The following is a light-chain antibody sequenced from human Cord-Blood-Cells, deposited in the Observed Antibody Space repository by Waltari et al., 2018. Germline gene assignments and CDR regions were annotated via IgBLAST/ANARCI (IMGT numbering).Light chain of an antibody. CDR3: SSYTSSSTLGGV. Sequence: QSALTQPASVSGSPGPSFTITFTATRSDVRGFNHVPWFQQHPGQPPKLMIYDVTNWPSGVSNRFSGSKSGNTASLTISGLQAEDEADYYCSSYTSSSTLGGVFGTGTKVTVL. V-gene: IGLV2-14*03. J-gene: IGLJ1*01. CDR1: RSDVRGFNH. CDR2: DVT.